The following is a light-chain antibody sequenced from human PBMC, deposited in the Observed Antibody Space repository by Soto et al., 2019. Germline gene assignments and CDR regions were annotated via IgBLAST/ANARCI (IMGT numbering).Light chain of an antibody. Sequence: EIVLTQSPGTLSLSPGERATLSCMASQSVRNNYLALYQQKPGQAPRPLIYGASSRAPDIPDRFSGSGSGTDFTLTISRLEPEDFAVYYCQQYGGSPWLTFGGGTKVEIK. J-gene: IGKJ4*01. V-gene: IGKV3-20*01. CDR3: QQYGGSPWLT. CDR1: QSVRNNY. CDR2: GAS.